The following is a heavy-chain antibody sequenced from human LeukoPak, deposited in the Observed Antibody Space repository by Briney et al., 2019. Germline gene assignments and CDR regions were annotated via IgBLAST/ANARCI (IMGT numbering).Heavy chain of an antibody. CDR2: INHTGTT. CDR1: GGSISSSSYY. CDR3: ARGYCSGGSCYSYYYYSYMDV. Sequence: SETLSLTCTVSGGSISSSSYYWNWIRQSPGKGLEWIGEINHTGTTNYNPSLKSRFTISVDTSKNQFSLKLSSVTAADTAVYYCARGYCSGGSCYSYYYYSYMDVWGKGTTVTVSS. V-gene: IGHV4-39*07. J-gene: IGHJ6*03. D-gene: IGHD2-15*01.